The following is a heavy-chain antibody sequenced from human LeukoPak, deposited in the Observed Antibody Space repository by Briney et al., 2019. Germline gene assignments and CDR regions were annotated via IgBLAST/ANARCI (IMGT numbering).Heavy chain of an antibody. D-gene: IGHD3-22*01. J-gene: IGHJ4*02. V-gene: IGHV4-61*02. Sequence: SETLSLTCTVSGGSISGGFYYWSWIRLPAGKGLEWIGRIRTSGSTNFNPSLKSRVTISFDTSKNQFSLKLSSVTAADTAVYYCARDNMRGYYDSSGYSYYFDYWGQGTLVTVSS. CDR3: ARDNMRGYYDSSGYSYYFDY. CDR1: GGSISGGFYY. CDR2: IRTSGST.